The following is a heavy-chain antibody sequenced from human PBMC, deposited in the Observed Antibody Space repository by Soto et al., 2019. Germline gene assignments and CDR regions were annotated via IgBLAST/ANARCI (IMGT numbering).Heavy chain of an antibody. CDR3: VKDSILLWVGESPKYYFDF. CDR2: ISGSGSST. D-gene: IGHD3-10*01. J-gene: IGHJ4*02. CDR1: GFIFSNYA. Sequence: QPGGSLRLSCAASGFIFSNYAMSWVRQAPGKGLEWVSGISGSGSSTYYADSVKGRFTISRDNSKNTLYLQMNSLRAEETAVYYCVKDSILLWVGESPKYYFDFWGQGTLVTVSS. V-gene: IGHV3-23*01.